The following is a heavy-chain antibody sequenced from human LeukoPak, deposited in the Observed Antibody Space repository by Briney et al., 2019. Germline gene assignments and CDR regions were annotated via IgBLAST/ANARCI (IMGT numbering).Heavy chain of an antibody. J-gene: IGHJ4*02. D-gene: IGHD3-10*01. CDR2: ITWNGGSI. V-gene: IGHV3-9*01. Sequence: SGRSLRLSCAASGFTFDDYDMHWVRQAPGKGLEWVSGITWNGGSIGYADSVKGRFTISRDSAKNSLYLQMNSLRAEDTALYFCAKSRYYGSGSYLPLDYWGQGTLVTVSS. CDR1: GFTFDDYD. CDR3: AKSRYYGSGSYLPLDY.